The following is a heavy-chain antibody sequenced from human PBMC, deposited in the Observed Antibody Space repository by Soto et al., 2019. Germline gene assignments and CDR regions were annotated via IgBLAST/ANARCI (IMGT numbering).Heavy chain of an antibody. CDR2: MKHHSGNI. J-gene: IGHJ5*02. CDR1: GYTFTSYD. V-gene: IGHV1-8*01. CDR3: VRGKFWFDT. Sequence: QEQLVQSGAEVRKPGASVKVSCKASGYTFTSYDINWVRQATGQGLEWMGWMKHHSGNIGYAQKFQGRVTMTRNTSITTAYMELSSLTSEDTAVYYCVRGKFWFDTWGQGTLVTVSS.